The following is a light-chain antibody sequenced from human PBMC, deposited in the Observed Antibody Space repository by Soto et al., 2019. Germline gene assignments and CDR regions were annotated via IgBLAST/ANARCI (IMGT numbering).Light chain of an antibody. V-gene: IGLV3-21*02. Sequence: SSELTQAPSVSVAPGQTARIPCGGKNIGSKSVHWYQQKPGQAPVLVVYDDSDRPSGIPERLSGSKSGNTATLTISGVEAGDEADYYCQVWDGSSDHWVFGGGTKLTVL. J-gene: IGLJ3*02. CDR1: NIGSKS. CDR3: QVWDGSSDHWV. CDR2: DDS.